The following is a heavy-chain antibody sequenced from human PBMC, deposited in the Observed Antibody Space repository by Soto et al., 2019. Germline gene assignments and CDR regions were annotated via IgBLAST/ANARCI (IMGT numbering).Heavy chain of an antibody. CDR1: GYTFTSYG. D-gene: IGHD1-1*01. CDR3: AIDNCDRPEYFKH. J-gene: IGHJ1*01. CDR2: ISPLKGRT. Sequence: QVQLVQSGPDLKKPGASMKVSCKASGYTFTSYGISWVRQAPGQGLEWMAWISPLKGRTQYSQKAKGRFTLCTDTSSNTAYMEMTNLRVDDTAVYYGAIDNCDRPEYFKHWGQGTLVTVS. V-gene: IGHV1-18*04.